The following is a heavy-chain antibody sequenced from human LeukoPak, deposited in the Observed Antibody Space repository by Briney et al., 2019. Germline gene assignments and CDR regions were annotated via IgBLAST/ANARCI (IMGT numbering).Heavy chain of an antibody. CDR3: ARESYYYDSSGSRYDAFDI. CDR2: ISAYNGNT. D-gene: IGHD3-22*01. Sequence: ASVKVSCKAYGYTFTSYGISWVRQAPGQGLEWMGWISAYNGNTNYAQKLQGRVTMTADTSTSTAYMELRSLRSDDTAVYYCARESYYYDSSGSRYDAFDIWGQGTMVTVS. J-gene: IGHJ3*02. V-gene: IGHV1-18*01. CDR1: GYTFTSYG.